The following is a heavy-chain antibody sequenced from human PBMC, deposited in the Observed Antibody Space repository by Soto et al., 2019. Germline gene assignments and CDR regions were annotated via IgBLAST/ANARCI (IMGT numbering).Heavy chain of an antibody. Sequence: SETLSLTCAVSSGSISSSNWWCWVRQPPGKGLEWIGEVFHSGSTNYNPSLKSRVTISVDKSKNQFSLNLSSVTAADTAVYYCARVRYSSSYFDYWGQGTLVTVS. D-gene: IGHD6-13*01. CDR3: ARVRYSSSYFDY. V-gene: IGHV4-4*02. CDR2: VFHSGST. J-gene: IGHJ4*02. CDR1: SGSISSSNW.